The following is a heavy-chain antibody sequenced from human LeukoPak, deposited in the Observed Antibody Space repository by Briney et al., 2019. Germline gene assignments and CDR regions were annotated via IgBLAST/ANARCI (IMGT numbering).Heavy chain of an antibody. J-gene: IGHJ4*02. CDR1: GFTFDDYA. CDR3: AKGVGQIDY. CDR2: ISWNSGSI. Sequence: QTGGSLRLSCAASGFTFDDYAMHWVRQAPGKGLEWVPGISWNSGSIGYADSVKGRFTISRDNAKDSLYLQMNSLRAEDTALYYCAKGVGQIDYWGQGTLVTVSS. V-gene: IGHV3-9*01.